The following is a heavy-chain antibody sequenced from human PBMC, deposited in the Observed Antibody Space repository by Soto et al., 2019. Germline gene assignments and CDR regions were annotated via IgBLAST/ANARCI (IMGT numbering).Heavy chain of an antibody. V-gene: IGHV3-30-3*01. CDR1: GFTFSSYA. D-gene: IGHD3-9*01. Sequence: GGSLRLSCAASGFTFSSYAMHWVRQAPGKGLEWVAFISYDGSNKYSADSVKGRFTISRDNSKNTLYLEMKSLSAEDTAVYYCARGLAGQYFGISAELLDYWGQGTLVTVSS. CDR3: ARGLAGQYFGISAELLDY. CDR2: ISYDGSNK. J-gene: IGHJ4*02.